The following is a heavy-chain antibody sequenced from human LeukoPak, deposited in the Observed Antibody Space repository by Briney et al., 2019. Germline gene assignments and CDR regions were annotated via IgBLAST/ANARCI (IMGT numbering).Heavy chain of an antibody. CDR3: ARDRITMVRGVERGINWFDP. CDR1: GGSISSGGYS. Sequence: SQTLSLTCTVSGGSISSGGYSWSWIRQHPGKGLEWIGYIYYSGSTYYNPSLKSRVTISVDTSKNQFSLKLSSVTAADTAVYYCARDRITMVRGVERGINWFDPWGQGTLVTVSS. D-gene: IGHD3-10*01. CDR2: IYYSGST. J-gene: IGHJ5*02. V-gene: IGHV4-31*03.